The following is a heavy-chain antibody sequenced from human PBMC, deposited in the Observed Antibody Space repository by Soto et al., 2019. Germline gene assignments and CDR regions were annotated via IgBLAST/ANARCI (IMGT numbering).Heavy chain of an antibody. CDR2: INHSGST. V-gene: IGHV4-34*01. J-gene: IGHJ4*02. CDR1: GGSFSGYY. Sequence: QVQLQQWGAGLLKPSETLSLTCAVYGGSFSGYYWSWIRQPPGKGLEWIGEINHSGSTNYNPSLKSRLTISVDTSKYHFSLKLSSVTAAHTAVYYCARGRTGTTGTTTKSGLVDYWGQGTLVTVSS. CDR3: ARGRTGTTGTTTKSGLVDY. D-gene: IGHD4-17*01.